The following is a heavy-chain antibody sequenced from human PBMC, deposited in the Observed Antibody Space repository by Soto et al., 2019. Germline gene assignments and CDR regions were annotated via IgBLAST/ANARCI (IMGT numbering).Heavy chain of an antibody. V-gene: IGHV1-69*02. CDR3: ARAPHYGDPGYNWFDP. D-gene: IGHD4-17*01. Sequence: QVQLVQSGAEVKKPGSSVKVSCKASGGTFSSYTISWVRQAPGQGLEWMGRIIPILGIANYAQKFQGRVTITADKSTSTAYMELSSLRSEDTAVYYCARAPHYGDPGYNWFDPWGQGTLVTVSS. CDR2: IIPILGIA. CDR1: GGTFSSYT. J-gene: IGHJ5*02.